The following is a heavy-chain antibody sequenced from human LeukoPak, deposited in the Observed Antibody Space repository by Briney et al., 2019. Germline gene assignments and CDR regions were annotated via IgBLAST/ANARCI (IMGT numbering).Heavy chain of an antibody. V-gene: IGHV1-69*06. D-gene: IGHD5-18*01. CDR2: IIPIFGTA. CDR3: ARVDTAMAYNWFDP. CDR1: GYTFTSYD. J-gene: IGHJ5*02. Sequence: ASVKVSCKASGYTFTSYDINWVRQAPGQGLEWMGGIIPIFGTANYAQKFQGRVTITADKSTSTAYMELSSLRSEDTAVYYCARVDTAMAYNWFDPWGQGTLVTVSS.